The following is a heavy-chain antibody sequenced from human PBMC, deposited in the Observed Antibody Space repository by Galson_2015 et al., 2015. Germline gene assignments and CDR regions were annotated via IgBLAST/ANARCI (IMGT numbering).Heavy chain of an antibody. D-gene: IGHD3-22*01. V-gene: IGHV3-48*02. CDR2: MSNSGTNI. J-gene: IGHJ2*01. CDR3: ARDSGGAVVDYWYFDV. CDR1: GFTLGFYS. Sequence: SLRLSCAASGFTLGFYSMNWVRQAPGKGLEWGSFMSNSGTNIYYADSVKGRFTISRDSAKKSLYLQMNSLRDEDTAVYYCARDSGGAVVDYWYFDVWGRGTLVIVSS.